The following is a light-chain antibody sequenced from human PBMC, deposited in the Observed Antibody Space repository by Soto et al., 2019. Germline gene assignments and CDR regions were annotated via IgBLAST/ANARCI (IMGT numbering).Light chain of an antibody. CDR3: QQRSTWPNT. CDR1: QSVGAS. J-gene: IGKJ2*01. V-gene: IGKV3-11*01. CDR2: DPF. Sequence: EIVLTQSPATLSLSPGDRATLSCRASQSVGASLAWYQQRPGQAPRLLIYDPFNRATGIPARFSGSGFGTDFTLTISSLQPEDFAVYYCQQRSTWPNTFGQGTKLDIK.